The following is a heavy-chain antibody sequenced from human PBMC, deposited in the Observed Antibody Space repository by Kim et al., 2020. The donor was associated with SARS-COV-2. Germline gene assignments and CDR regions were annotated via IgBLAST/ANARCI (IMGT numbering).Heavy chain of an antibody. CDR3: ATAPVVRGVISHYYYYYGMDV. CDR2: FDPEDGET. Sequence: ASVKVSCKVSGYTLTELSMHWVRQAPGKGLEWMGGFDPEDGETIYAQKFQGRVTMTGDTSTDTAYMELSSLRSEDTAVYYCATAPVVRGVISHYYYYYGMDVCGQGTTVTVSS. D-gene: IGHD3-10*01. CDR1: GYTLTELS. J-gene: IGHJ6*02. V-gene: IGHV1-24*01.